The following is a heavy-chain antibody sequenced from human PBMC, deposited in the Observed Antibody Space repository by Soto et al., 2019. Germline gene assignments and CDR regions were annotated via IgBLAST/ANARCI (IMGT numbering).Heavy chain of an antibody. CDR3: ARAYYYDSSGYRTPPRY. D-gene: IGHD3-22*01. V-gene: IGHV5-51*01. Sequence: GESLKISCKGSGYSFTSYWIGWVRQMPGKGLEWMGIIYPGDSDTRYSPSFQGQVTISADKSISTAYLQWSSLKASDTAMYYCARAYYYDSSGYRTPPRYWGQGTLVTVSS. CDR2: IYPGDSDT. J-gene: IGHJ4*02. CDR1: GYSFTSYW.